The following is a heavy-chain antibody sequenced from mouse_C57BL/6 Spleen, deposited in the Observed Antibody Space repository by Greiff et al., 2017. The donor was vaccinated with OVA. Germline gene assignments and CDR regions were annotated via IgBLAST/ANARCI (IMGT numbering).Heavy chain of an antibody. CDR1: GIDFSRYW. J-gene: IGHJ3*01. Sequence: AASGIDFSRYWMSWVRRAPGKGLEWIGEINPDSSTINYAPSLKDKFIISRDNAKNTLYLQMSKVRSEDTALYYCARGTAQAWFAYWGQGTLVTVSA. CDR3: ARGTAQAWFAY. V-gene: IGHV4-1*01. CDR2: INPDSSTI. D-gene: IGHD3-2*02.